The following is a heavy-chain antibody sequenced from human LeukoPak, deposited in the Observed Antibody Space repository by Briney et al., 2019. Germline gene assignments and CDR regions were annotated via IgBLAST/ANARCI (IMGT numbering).Heavy chain of an antibody. J-gene: IGHJ4*02. V-gene: IGHV3-48*01. CDR1: GFTFSSYG. CDR2: ISSSSSTI. Sequence: GGSLRLSCAASGFTFSSYGMTWVRQAPGKGLEWVSYISSSSSTIYYADSVKGRFTISRDNAKNSLYLQMNSLRAEDTAVYYCARGYCSGGSCYLRGMLFDYWGQGTLVTVSS. D-gene: IGHD2-15*01. CDR3: ARGYCSGGSCYLRGMLFDY.